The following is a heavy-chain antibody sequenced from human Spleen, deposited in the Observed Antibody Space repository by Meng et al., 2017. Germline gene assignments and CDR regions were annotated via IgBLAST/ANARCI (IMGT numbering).Heavy chain of an antibody. Sequence: QVQLQQWGGGLLKPSETLSLTCAVYGGSFSGYYWSWIRQPPGKGLEWIGEINHSGSTNYNPSLKSRVTISVDTSKNQFSLKLSSVTAADTAVYYCARVSRGWSGYYGYWGQGTLVTVSS. CDR1: GGSFSGYY. CDR3: ARVSRGWSGYYGY. CDR2: INHSGST. J-gene: IGHJ4*02. V-gene: IGHV4-34*01. D-gene: IGHD3-3*01.